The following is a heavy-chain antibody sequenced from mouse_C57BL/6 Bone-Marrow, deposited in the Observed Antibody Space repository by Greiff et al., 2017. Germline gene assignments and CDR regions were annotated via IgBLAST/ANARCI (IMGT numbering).Heavy chain of an antibody. Sequence: VQLQQSGAELVRPGASVTLSCKASGYTFTDYEMHWVKQTPVHGLEWIGAIDPETGGTAYNQKFKGKAILTADKSSSTAYMELRSLTSEDSAVYYCTRWGYGSSPFAYWGQGTLVTVSA. J-gene: IGHJ3*01. D-gene: IGHD1-1*01. CDR1: GYTFTDYE. CDR3: TRWGYGSSPFAY. V-gene: IGHV1-15*01. CDR2: IDPETGGT.